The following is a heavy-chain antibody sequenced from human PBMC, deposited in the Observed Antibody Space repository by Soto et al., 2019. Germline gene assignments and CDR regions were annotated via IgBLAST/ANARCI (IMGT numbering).Heavy chain of an antibody. CDR1: GSSISSGDYY. D-gene: IGHD1-26*01. CDR2: IYYSGST. CDR3: ARVPPGATGAFDI. Sequence: SETLFLTCTVSGSSISSGDYYWSWIRQPPGKGLEWIGYIYYSGSTYYNPSLKSRVTISVDTSKNQFSLKLSSVTAADTAVYYCARVPPGATGAFDIWGQGTMVTVSS. J-gene: IGHJ3*02. V-gene: IGHV4-30-4*01.